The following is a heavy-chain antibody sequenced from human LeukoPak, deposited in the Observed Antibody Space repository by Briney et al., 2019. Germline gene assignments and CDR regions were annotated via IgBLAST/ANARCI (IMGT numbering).Heavy chain of an antibody. J-gene: IGHJ5*02. Sequence: ASVKIFCKASGYTFTSYDINWVRQATGQGLEWMGWMNPNSGNTGYAQKFQGRVTMTRNTSISTAYMELSSLRSEDTAVYYCARASSSFRSWFDPWGQGTLVTVSS. D-gene: IGHD6-13*01. CDR3: ARASSSFRSWFDP. CDR1: GYTFTSYD. V-gene: IGHV1-8*01. CDR2: MNPNSGNT.